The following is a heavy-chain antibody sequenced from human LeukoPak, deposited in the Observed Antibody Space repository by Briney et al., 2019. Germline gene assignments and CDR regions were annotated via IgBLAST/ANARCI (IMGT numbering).Heavy chain of an antibody. CDR3: ARDSAPRDYGMDV. Sequence: PSGTLSLTCTVSGGSISSYYWSWIRQPPGKGLEWIGYIYYSGSTNYNPSLKSRVTISVDTSKNQFSLKLSSVTAADTAVYYCARDSAPRDYGMDVWGQGTTVTVSS. V-gene: IGHV4-59*01. CDR1: GGSISSYY. CDR2: IYYSGST. J-gene: IGHJ6*02.